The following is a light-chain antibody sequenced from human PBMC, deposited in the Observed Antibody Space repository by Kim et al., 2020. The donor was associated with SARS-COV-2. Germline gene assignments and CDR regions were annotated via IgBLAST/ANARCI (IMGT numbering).Light chain of an antibody. Sequence: DIQMTQSPSTLSASVGDRVTITCRASQSLSSWLAWYQQKPGKAPKLLIYKASSLETGVPSRFTGSGSGTEFTLTISSLQPDDFATYYCQQYHSYSYTFGQGTKLEIK. CDR1: QSLSSW. CDR2: KAS. CDR3: QQYHSYSYT. V-gene: IGKV1-5*03. J-gene: IGKJ2*01.